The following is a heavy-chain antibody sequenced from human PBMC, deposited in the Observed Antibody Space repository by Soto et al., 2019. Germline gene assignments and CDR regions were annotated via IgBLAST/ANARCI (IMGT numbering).Heavy chain of an antibody. CDR3: ARTDRDFYGLDV. CDR1: GFTFRTYD. J-gene: IGHJ6*02. Sequence: EVQLVESGGGLVQPGGSLRPSFKPPGFTFRTYDMHGFRQGTGKGLEWVSGISAAGDPDYADSVEGRFTSSRENAQNSFFLQMNSLRVGDTAVYYCARTDRDFYGLDVWGQGTTVIVSS. V-gene: IGHV3-13*05. CDR2: ISAAGDP.